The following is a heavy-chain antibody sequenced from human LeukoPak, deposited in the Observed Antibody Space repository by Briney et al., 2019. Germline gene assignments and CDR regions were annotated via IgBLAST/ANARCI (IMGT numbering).Heavy chain of an antibody. Sequence: PSETLSLTCTVSGGSISSYYWSWIRQPAGKGLEWIGRIYTSGSANYNPSLKSRVTMSVDTSKNQFSLKLSSVTAADTAVYYCARGVSRDGYHGGAFDIWGQGTMVTVSS. CDR3: ARGVSRDGYHGGAFDI. CDR2: IYTSGSA. V-gene: IGHV4-4*07. CDR1: GGSISSYY. J-gene: IGHJ3*02. D-gene: IGHD5-24*01.